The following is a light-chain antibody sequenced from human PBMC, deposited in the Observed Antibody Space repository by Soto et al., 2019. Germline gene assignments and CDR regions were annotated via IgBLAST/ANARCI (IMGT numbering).Light chain of an antibody. V-gene: IGKV3-15*01. Sequence: EIVMTQSPATLSVSPGERATLSCRASQSVSSNLAWYQQKPGQAPRLLIYGASTSATGIPARFSGSGSGTEFTLTISSLQSEDFAIYFCQQRSNWPPEVTFGPGTKVDIK. CDR2: GAS. CDR3: QQRSNWPPEVT. J-gene: IGKJ3*01. CDR1: QSVSSN.